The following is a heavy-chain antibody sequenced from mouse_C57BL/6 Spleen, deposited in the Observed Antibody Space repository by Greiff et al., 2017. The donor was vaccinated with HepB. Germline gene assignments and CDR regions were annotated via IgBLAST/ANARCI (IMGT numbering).Heavy chain of an antibody. V-gene: IGHV5-4*01. J-gene: IGHJ4*01. Sequence: EVKLVESGGGLVKPGGSLKLSCAASGFTFSSYAMSWVRQTPEKRLEWVATISDGGSYTYYPDNVKGRFTISRDNAKNNLYLQMSHLKSEDTAMYYCARDRGSSGYGDAMDYWGQGTSVTVSS. CDR2: ISDGGSYT. CDR3: ARDRGSSGYGDAMDY. D-gene: IGHD3-2*02. CDR1: GFTFSSYA.